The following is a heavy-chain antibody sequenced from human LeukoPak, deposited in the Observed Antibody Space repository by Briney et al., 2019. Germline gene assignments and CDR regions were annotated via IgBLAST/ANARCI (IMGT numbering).Heavy chain of an antibody. J-gene: IGHJ4*02. D-gene: IGHD5-12*01. V-gene: IGHV1-2*02. CDR3: ARDPGYSGYDYYFDY. CDR1: GYTFTDYY. CDR2: INPNSGGT. Sequence: GASVKVSCKASGYTFTDYYLHWLRQAPGQGLEWMGWINPNSGGTNYAQKFQGRVTMTRDTSISTAYMELSRLRSDDTAVYYCARDPGYSGYDYYFDYWGQGTLVTVSS.